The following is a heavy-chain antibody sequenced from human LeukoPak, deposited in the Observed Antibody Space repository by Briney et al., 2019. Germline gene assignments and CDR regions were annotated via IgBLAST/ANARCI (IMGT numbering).Heavy chain of an antibody. CDR3: ARHYCTGGSCYRSDY. V-gene: IGHV4-39*01. Sequence: SETLSLTCTVSGGSISSSSYYWGWIRQPPGQGLEWIGSIYYSGSTYYNPSLKSRVTISVDTSKNQFSLKLTSVTAADTAVYYCARHYCTGGSCYRSDYWGQATLVTVSS. D-gene: IGHD2-15*01. CDR2: IYYSGST. CDR1: GGSISSSSYY. J-gene: IGHJ4*02.